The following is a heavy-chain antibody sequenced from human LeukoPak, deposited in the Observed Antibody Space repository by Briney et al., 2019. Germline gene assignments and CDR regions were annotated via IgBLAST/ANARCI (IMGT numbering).Heavy chain of an antibody. Sequence: SETLSLTCAVYGGSFSGDYWIWIRQTPEKGLEWIGEINHSGITNYNPSFKSRVAISVDTSKNQFSLKLSSVTAADTAIYYCAKAPGWPDGRSGSLLYWGQGTLVNVSS. CDR2: INHSGIT. D-gene: IGHD1-26*01. V-gene: IGHV4-34*01. J-gene: IGHJ4*02. CDR3: AKAPGWPDGRSGSLLY. CDR1: GGSFSGDY.